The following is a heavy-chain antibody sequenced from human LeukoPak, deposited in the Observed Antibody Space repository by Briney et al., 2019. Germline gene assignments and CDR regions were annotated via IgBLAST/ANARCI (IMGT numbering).Heavy chain of an antibody. D-gene: IGHD6-13*01. Sequence: GGSLRLSCAASGFTFSSYAMSWVRQAPGKGLEWVSAISGSGGSTYYADSVKGRFTISRDNSKNTLYLQMNSLRAEDTAAYYCARSLSSSWYLGAFDIWGQGTMVTVSS. J-gene: IGHJ3*02. CDR1: GFTFSSYA. CDR2: ISGSGGST. V-gene: IGHV3-23*01. CDR3: ARSLSSSWYLGAFDI.